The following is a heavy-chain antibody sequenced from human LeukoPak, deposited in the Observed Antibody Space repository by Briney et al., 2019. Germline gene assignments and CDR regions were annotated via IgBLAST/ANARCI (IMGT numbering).Heavy chain of an antibody. CDR2: IYHSGST. Sequence: SETLSLTCTVSGYSISSGYYWAWIRQPPGQGLEWIGSIYHSGSTYYNPSLKSRVTISVDTSKNQFSLKLSSVTAADTAVYYCARVCDSHFDYWGQGTLVTVSS. V-gene: IGHV4-38-2*02. D-gene: IGHD3-22*01. CDR1: GYSISSGYY. CDR3: ARVCDSHFDY. J-gene: IGHJ4*02.